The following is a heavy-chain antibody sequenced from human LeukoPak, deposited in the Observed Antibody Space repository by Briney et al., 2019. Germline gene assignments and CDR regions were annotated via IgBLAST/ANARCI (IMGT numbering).Heavy chain of an antibody. Sequence: PGGSLRLSREGSGFTFSEPYMTWIRQAPGKGLEYISYIGPNGDVVYANSVKGRFTVSRDNSRNSLFLQMNSLRVEDTAVYYCAKYARLLDSWGQGTLVTVSS. V-gene: IGHV3-11*01. D-gene: IGHD6-25*01. CDR3: AKYARLLDS. CDR1: GFTFSEPY. CDR2: IGPNGDVV. J-gene: IGHJ5*02.